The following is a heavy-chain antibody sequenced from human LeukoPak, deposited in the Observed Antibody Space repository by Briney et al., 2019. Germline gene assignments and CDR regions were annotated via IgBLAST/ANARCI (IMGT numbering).Heavy chain of an antibody. J-gene: IGHJ4*02. V-gene: IGHV3-30*18. Sequence: GGSLRLSCAASGFTFNSYGVHWVRQAPGKGLEWVAVISYDGSNKYYADSVKGRFTISRDKSKDTLYLQMNSLRAEDTAVYYCAKDATASPYFHWFDNWGQGTQVIVSS. D-gene: IGHD3-9*01. CDR3: AKDATASPYFHWFDN. CDR2: ISYDGSNK. CDR1: GFTFNSYG.